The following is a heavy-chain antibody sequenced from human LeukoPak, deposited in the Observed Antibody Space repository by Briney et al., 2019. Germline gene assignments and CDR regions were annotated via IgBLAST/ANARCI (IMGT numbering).Heavy chain of an antibody. CDR1: GAPVTSYY. V-gene: IGHV4-59*02. D-gene: IGHD3-22*01. Sequence: SETLSLTCSVSGAPVTSYYWDWIRQAPGKGLEWIGCISDTGTTYYNPSLKGRLTISLDTAKNQFSLKVRSVTAAGSAIYYCTKGYYEPFDSWGQGILVTVSS. CDR3: TKGYYEPFDS. CDR2: ISDTGTT. J-gene: IGHJ4*02.